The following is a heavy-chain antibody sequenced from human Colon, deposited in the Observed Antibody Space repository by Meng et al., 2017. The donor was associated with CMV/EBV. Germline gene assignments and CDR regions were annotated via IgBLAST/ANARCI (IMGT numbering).Heavy chain of an antibody. D-gene: IGHD1-7*01. CDR1: GYSFTSYW. CDR2: IYPGDSDT. V-gene: IGHV5-51*01. CDR3: ARPILSITGTTHAFDI. Sequence: GGSLGLSRKGSGYSFTSYWIGWVRQMPGKGLEWMRIIYPGDSDTRYSPSFQGQVTISADKSISTAYLQWGSLKASDTAMYYCARPILSITGTTHAFDIWGQGTMVTVSS. J-gene: IGHJ3*02.